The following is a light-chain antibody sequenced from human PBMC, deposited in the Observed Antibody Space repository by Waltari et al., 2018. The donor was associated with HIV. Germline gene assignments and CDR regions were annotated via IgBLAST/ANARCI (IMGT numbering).Light chain of an antibody. CDR2: EVS. CDR3: SSYTSSSTLV. J-gene: IGLJ2*01. V-gene: IGLV2-14*01. Sequence: QSALTQPASVSGSPGQSITIPCTGTSSDVGGYNYVPWYPQHPGKAPKLMIYEVSKRPSGVSNRFSGSKSGNTASLTISGLQAEDEADYYCSSYTSSSTLVFGGGTKLTVL. CDR1: SSDVGGYNY.